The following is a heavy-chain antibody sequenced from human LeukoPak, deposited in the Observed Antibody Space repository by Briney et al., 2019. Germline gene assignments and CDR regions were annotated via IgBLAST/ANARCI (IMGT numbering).Heavy chain of an antibody. CDR1: GGSISSSSYY. J-gene: IGHJ4*02. V-gene: IGHV4-39*07. D-gene: IGHD5-12*01. CDR2: IYYSGST. Sequence: SETLSLTCTVSGGSISSSSYYWGWIRQPPGKGLEWIGSIYYSGSTYYNPSLKSRVTISVDTSKNQFSLKLSSVTAADTAVYYCAREDSGYDLSYFDYWGQGTLVTVSS. CDR3: AREDSGYDLSYFDY.